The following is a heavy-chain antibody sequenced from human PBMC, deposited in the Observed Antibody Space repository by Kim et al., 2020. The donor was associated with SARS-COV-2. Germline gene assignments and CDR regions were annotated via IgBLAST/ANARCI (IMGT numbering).Heavy chain of an antibody. J-gene: IGHJ4*02. V-gene: IGHV4-34*01. Sequence: SETLSLTCAVYGGSFSGYYWSWIRQPPGKGLEWMGDINHSGSTNYNPSLKSRVTISVDTSKNQFSLKLSSVTAADTAVVYCSRVGAVTPASFYYLGQGTLV. D-gene: IGHD3-16*01. CDR3: SRVGAVTPASFYY. CDR1: GGSFSGYY. CDR2: INHSGST.